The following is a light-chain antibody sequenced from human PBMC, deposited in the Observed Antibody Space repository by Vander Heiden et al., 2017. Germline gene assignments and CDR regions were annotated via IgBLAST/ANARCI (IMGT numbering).Light chain of an antibody. J-gene: IGKJ4*01. CDR1: QSVSSY. CDR2: DAS. Sequence: EIVLTQSPATLSLSPGERATLSCRASQSVSSYLAWYQQKPGQAPRLLIYDASNRATGIPARFSGSGSGKDFTLTISSREPEDFAFYYCQQLSNWPPLTFGGGTKVEIK. V-gene: IGKV3-11*01. CDR3: QQLSNWPPLT.